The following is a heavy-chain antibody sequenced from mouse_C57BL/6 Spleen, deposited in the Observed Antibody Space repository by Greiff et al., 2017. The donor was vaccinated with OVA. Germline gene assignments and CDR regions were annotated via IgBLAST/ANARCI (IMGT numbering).Heavy chain of an antibody. CDR3: ARDDDDYFDY. V-gene: IGHV1-54*01. CDR2: INPGSGGT. D-gene: IGHD2-4*01. CDR1: GYAFTNYL. Sequence: VQLQESGAELVRPGTSVKVSCKASGYAFTNYLIEWVKQRPGQGLEWIGVINPGSGGTNYNEKFKGKATLTADKSSSTAYMQISSLTSEDSAVYFCARDDDDYFDYWGQGTTLTVSA. J-gene: IGHJ2*01.